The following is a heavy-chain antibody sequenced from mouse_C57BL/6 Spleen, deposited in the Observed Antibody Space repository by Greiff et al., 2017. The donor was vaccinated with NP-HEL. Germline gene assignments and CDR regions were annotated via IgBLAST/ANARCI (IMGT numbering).Heavy chain of an antibody. J-gene: IGHJ1*03. CDR2: INYDGSST. V-gene: IGHV5-16*01. CDR1: GFTFSDYY. CDR3: AREAFITTVVAHWYFDV. Sequence: EVQRVESEGGLVQPGSSMKLSCTASGFTFSDYYMAWVRQVPEKGLEWVANINYDGSSTYYLDSLKSRFIISRDNAKNILYLQMSSLKSEDTATYYCAREAFITTVVAHWYFDVWGTGTTVTVSS. D-gene: IGHD1-1*01.